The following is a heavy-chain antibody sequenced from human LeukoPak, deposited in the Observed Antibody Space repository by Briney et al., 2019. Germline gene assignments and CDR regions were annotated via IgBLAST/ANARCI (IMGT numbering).Heavy chain of an antibody. CDR2: IYYSGST. V-gene: IGHV4-59*01. D-gene: IGHD3-22*01. J-gene: IGHJ6*02. CDR1: GGSISSYY. CDR3: ARGGLDYDSSGYYYYYYGMDV. Sequence: SETLSLTCTVSGGSISSYYWSWIRQPPGKGLEWIGYIYYSGSTNYNPSLKSRVTISVDTSKNQFPLKLSSVTAADTAVYYCARGGLDYDSSGYYYYYYGMDVWGQGTTVTVSS.